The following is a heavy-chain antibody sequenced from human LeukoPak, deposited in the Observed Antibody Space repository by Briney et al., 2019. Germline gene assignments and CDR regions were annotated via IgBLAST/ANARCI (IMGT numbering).Heavy chain of an antibody. CDR2: IKPDSGDT. Sequence: DSVKVSCKASGYTFSGYYIHWVRQAPGQGLEWMGWIKPDSGDTHYVQKFQGRVTMTRDTSITTAYMELSLRSDDTAVYYCAKFDQDWGTFDYWGQGTVVTVSS. CDR3: AKFDQDWGTFDY. D-gene: IGHD7-27*01. CDR1: GYTFSGYY. V-gene: IGHV1-2*02. J-gene: IGHJ4*02.